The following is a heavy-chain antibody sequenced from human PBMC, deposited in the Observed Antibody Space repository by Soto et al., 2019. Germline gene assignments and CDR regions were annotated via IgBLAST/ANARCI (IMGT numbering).Heavy chain of an antibody. CDR1: GASMNSYH. D-gene: IGHD6-13*01. V-gene: IGHV4-4*07. CDR2: IHSSGST. Sequence: SETLSLTCTVSGASMNSYHWSWIRQPAGKGLEWIGHIHSSGSTNYNPSLKSRVTMSVDTSKNQFSLRLMSLTAADTAVYYCARDQGVAAAGITWFEPWGQGSLVTVSS. J-gene: IGHJ5*02. CDR3: ARDQGVAAAGITWFEP.